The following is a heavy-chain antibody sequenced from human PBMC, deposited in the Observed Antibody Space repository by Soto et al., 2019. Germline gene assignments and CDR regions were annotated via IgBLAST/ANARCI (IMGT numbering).Heavy chain of an antibody. CDR1: GFTFGNHW. Sequence: EVQLVESGGGLVQPGESLRLSCAVSGFTFGNHWMTWVRQAPGKGLEFLANISPDGSEKYYVDSVKGRFTISRDNTENSLYLQMNSLRGEDTAVYSCATDLNWENFWGQGTLVTVSS. J-gene: IGHJ4*02. D-gene: IGHD1-26*01. CDR2: ISPDGSEK. CDR3: ATDLNWENF. V-gene: IGHV3-7*01.